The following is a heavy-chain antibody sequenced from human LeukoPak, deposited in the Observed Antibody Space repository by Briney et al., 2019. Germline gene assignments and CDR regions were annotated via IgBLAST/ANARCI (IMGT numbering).Heavy chain of an antibody. CDR1: GFTFDDYA. D-gene: IGHD1-1*01. J-gene: IGHJ3*02. CDR3: AKDQLRGYAFDI. Sequence: GGSLRLSCAASGFTFDDYAMHWVRQAPGKGLEWVSGISWNSGSIGYADSVKGRFTISRDNAKNSLYLQMNSLRAEDTALYYCAKDQLRGYAFDIWGQGTMVTVSS. CDR2: ISWNSGSI. V-gene: IGHV3-9*01.